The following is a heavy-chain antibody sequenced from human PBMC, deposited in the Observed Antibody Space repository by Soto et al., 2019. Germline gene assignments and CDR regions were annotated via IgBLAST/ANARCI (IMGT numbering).Heavy chain of an antibody. J-gene: IGHJ4*02. Sequence: QVQLVESGGGVVQPGRSLRLSCAASGFTFSSYGMHWVRQAPGKGLEWVAVISYDGSNKYYADSVKGRFTISRDNXKXXLYLQMNSLRAEDTAVYYCAKDRMGDGYNTYYFDYWGQGTLVTVSS. CDR1: GFTFSSYG. D-gene: IGHD5-12*01. CDR3: AKDRMGDGYNTYYFDY. V-gene: IGHV3-30*18. CDR2: ISYDGSNK.